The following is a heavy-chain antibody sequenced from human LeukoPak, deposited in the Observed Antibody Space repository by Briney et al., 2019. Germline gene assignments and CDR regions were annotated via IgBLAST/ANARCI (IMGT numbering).Heavy chain of an antibody. CDR3: ARDLGETGY. D-gene: IGHD3-10*01. Sequence: WGSPRLSCAAPGVTPRSNHTSWGPPAPGEGLEWVSVIYSGGSTYYADSVKGRFTISRDNSKNTLYLQMNSLRAEDTAVYYCARDLGETGYWGQGTLVTVSS. CDR2: IYSGGST. J-gene: IGHJ4*02. CDR1: GVTPRSNH. V-gene: IGHV3-53*01.